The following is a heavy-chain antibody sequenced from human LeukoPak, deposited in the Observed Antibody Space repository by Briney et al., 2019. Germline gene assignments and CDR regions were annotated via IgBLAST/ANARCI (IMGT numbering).Heavy chain of an antibody. CDR2: IYYSGST. V-gene: IGHV4-39*07. J-gene: IGHJ4*02. CDR1: GGSISSSSYY. Sequence: KPSETLSLTCTVSGGSISSSSYYWGWIRQPPGKGLEWIGSIYYSGSTYYNPSLKSRVTISVDRSKNQFSLKLSSVTAADTAVYYCASWPGGNPLPFDYWGQGTLVTVSS. D-gene: IGHD4-23*01. CDR3: ASWPGGNPLPFDY.